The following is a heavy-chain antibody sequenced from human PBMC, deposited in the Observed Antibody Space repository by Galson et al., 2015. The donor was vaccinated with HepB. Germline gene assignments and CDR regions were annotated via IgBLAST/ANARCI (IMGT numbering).Heavy chain of an antibody. Sequence: SVKVSCKASGYTFTGYYIHWVRQAPGQGLEWMGRISPNSDGRNYAQKFQGRVTMTRDTSISTAYMELSSLRSDDTAVYYCAREEKADLSSGWNKGYYYFYYMDVWGKGTTVTVSS. CDR2: ISPNSDGR. CDR1: GYTFTGYY. J-gene: IGHJ6*03. V-gene: IGHV1-2*06. D-gene: IGHD6-19*01. CDR3: AREEKADLSSGWNKGYYYFYYMDV.